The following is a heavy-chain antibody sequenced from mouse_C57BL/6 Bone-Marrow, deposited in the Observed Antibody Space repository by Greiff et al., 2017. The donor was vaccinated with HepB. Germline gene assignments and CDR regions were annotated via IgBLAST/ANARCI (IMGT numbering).Heavy chain of an antibody. D-gene: IGHD2-10*01. Sequence: EVNVVESGGGLVQSGRSLRLSCATSGFTFSDFYMEWVRQAPGKGLEWIAASRNKANDYTTEYSASVKGRFIVSRDTSQSILYLQMNALRAEDTAIYYCARDAKEAYYGKSWYFDVWGTGTTVTVSS. CDR3: ARDAKEAYYGKSWYFDV. CDR1: GFTFSDFY. J-gene: IGHJ1*03. CDR2: SRNKANDYTT. V-gene: IGHV7-1*01.